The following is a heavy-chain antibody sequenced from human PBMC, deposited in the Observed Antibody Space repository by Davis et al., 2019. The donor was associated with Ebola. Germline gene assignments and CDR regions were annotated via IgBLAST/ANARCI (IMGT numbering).Heavy chain of an antibody. Sequence: PGGSLRLSCAASGFTFSNAWMSWVRQAPGKGLEWVGRIKSKTDGGKKDYAATVKGRFTSSRHDSKNRLYLQMNSQKTEDTAVYYCTTSDTIFGVVIKPWGQGTLVTVSS. D-gene: IGHD3-3*01. CDR2: IKSKTDGGKK. V-gene: IGHV3-15*01. CDR1: GFTFSNAW. J-gene: IGHJ4*02. CDR3: TTSDTIFGVVIKP.